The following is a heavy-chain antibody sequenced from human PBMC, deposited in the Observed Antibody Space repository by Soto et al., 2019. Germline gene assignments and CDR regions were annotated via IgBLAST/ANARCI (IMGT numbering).Heavy chain of an antibody. CDR2: IYYSGST. V-gene: IGHV4-39*01. CDR3: ARHGGSGYLLAYYFDY. J-gene: IGHJ4*02. D-gene: IGHD3-3*01. Sequence: SETLSLTCTVSGGSISSSSYYWGWIRQPPGKGLEWIGSIYYSGSTYYNPSLKSRVTISVDTSKNQFSLKLSSVTAAATAVYYCARHGGSGYLLAYYFDYWGQGTLVTVSS. CDR1: GGSISSSSYY.